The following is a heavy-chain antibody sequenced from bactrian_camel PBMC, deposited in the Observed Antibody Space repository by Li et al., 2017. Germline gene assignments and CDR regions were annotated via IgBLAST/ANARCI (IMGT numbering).Heavy chain of an antibody. CDR3: AADGRLFGVWHSPARYKH. Sequence: HVQLVESGGGSVQAGGSLRLSCAASGYTFSTYCMGWFRQAPGKEREGVAIIDSDDTTTYADSVKGRFTLSRDIAKNTLYLQMNSLKPEDTAMYYCAADGRLFGVWHSPARYKHWGVGTQVTVS. J-gene: IGHJ4*01. V-gene: IGHV3S53*01. CDR1: GYTFSTYC. D-gene: IGHD3*01. CDR2: IDSDDTT.